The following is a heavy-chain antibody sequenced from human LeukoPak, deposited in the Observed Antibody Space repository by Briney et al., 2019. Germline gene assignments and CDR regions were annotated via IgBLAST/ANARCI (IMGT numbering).Heavy chain of an antibody. CDR2: ILVGGSEV. Sequence: GESLKISCKGSGFSFTSYWIGWVRQMPGKGLEYMGIILVGGSEVRYSPAFQGLVTISADKSINTAYLQWTSLKASDTAMYYCERHTGRPQAGWFDPWGQGTLVTVSS. V-gene: IGHV5-51*01. CDR3: ERHTGRPQAGWFDP. J-gene: IGHJ5*02. CDR1: GFSFTSYW. D-gene: IGHD3-10*01.